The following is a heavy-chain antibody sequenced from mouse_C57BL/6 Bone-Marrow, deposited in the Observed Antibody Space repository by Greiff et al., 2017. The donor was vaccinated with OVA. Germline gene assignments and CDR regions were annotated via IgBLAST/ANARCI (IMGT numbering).Heavy chain of an antibody. CDR3: ARADSSGPWFAY. CDR1: GYTFTDYY. D-gene: IGHD3-2*02. Sequence: QVQLQQSGAELVRPGASVKLSCKASGYTFTDYYINWVKQRPGQGLEWIARIYPGSGNTYYNEKFKGKATLTAEKSSSSAYMQLSSLTSEDSAVYFCARADSSGPWFAYWGQGTLVTVSA. J-gene: IGHJ3*01. CDR2: IYPGSGNT. V-gene: IGHV1-76*01.